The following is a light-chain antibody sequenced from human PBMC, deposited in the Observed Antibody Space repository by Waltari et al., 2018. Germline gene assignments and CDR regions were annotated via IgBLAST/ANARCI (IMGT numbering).Light chain of an antibody. CDR2: GAS. CDR1: QSVSSN. CDR3: QQYNSWPPYT. J-gene: IGKJ2*01. Sequence: EIVMTQSPATLSVSPGERATLSCRASQSVSSNLAWYQQKPGQAPRLLIYGASTMATGIPARFSGSGSGTEFTLTISSLQSEDFAVYYCQQYNSWPPYTFGLGTKLEIK. V-gene: IGKV3-15*01.